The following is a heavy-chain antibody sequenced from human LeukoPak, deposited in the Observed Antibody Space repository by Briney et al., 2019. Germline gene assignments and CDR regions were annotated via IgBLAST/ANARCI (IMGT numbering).Heavy chain of an antibody. V-gene: IGHV4-38-2*02. CDR1: GYSIRSGHY. CDR3: ARGKYYYDSSGSLPGYMDV. J-gene: IGHJ6*03. Sequence: KPSETLSLTCTVSGYSIRSGHYWGWIRQPPGKGLEWIGSFYHSGSTYYNPSLKSRVTISVDTSKNQFSLKLSSVTAADTAVYYCARGKYYYDSSGSLPGYMDVWGKGTTVTVSS. D-gene: IGHD3-22*01. CDR2: FYHSGST.